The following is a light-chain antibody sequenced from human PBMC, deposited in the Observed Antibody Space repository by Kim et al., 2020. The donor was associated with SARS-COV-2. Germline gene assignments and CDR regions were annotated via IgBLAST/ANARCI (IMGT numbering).Light chain of an antibody. V-gene: IGLV3-19*01. CDR2: DKN. CDR3: NSRDSSGNPVV. CDR1: RLRSYY. Sequence: ALGQTVRITCQGDRLRSYYASWDQQKPGQAPVLVIYDKNNRPSGIPDRFSGSSSGNTASLTSTGAQAEDEADYYCNSRDSSGNPVVFGGGTQLTVL. J-gene: IGLJ2*01.